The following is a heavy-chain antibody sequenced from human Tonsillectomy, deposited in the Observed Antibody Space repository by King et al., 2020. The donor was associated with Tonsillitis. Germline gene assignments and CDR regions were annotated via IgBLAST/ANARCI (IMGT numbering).Heavy chain of an antibody. D-gene: IGHD2-2*01. CDR3: AKGMYQQLEPRDAFDI. J-gene: IGHJ3*02. CDR1: GLTFDDYA. Sequence: VQLVESGGGLVQPGRSLRLSCAASGLTFDDYAMNWVRQAPGKGLAWVSGITWNSGNEAYADSVKGRFSISRDNAKNSLYLQMNSLRAEDTALYYCAKGMYQQLEPRDAFDIWGQGTKVTVSS. CDR2: ITWNSGNE. V-gene: IGHV3-9*01.